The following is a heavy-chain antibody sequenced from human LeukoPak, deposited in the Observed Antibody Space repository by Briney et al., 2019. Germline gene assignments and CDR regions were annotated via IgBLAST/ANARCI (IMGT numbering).Heavy chain of an antibody. CDR2: ISYNGKT. CDR1: GVSKSLYY. CDR3: TRVGPSLHWNPDY. V-gene: IGHV4-59*01. J-gene: IGHJ4*02. D-gene: IGHD1-1*01. Sequence: SETLSLTCTVSGVSKSLYYWMWLRQPPGEGLEWIGSISYNGKTNHNPSLKSRVTISVDTSKNQFSLKLSSVTAADTAVYYCTRVGPSLHWNPDYWGQGTLVTVSS.